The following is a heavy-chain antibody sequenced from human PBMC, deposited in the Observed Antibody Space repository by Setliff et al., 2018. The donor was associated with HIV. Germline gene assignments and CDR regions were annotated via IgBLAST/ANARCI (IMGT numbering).Heavy chain of an antibody. CDR3: ARANSPFDY. CDR2: IHPNTGST. J-gene: IGHJ4*02. D-gene: IGHD2-21*01. Sequence: ASVKVSCKTSGYTFTAYYIYWVRQAPGHGLELMGRIHPNTGSTNYLQKFQGRVTMTRDTSISTAYMELRRLRSDDTAVYYCARANSPFDYWGQGTLVTVSS. CDR1: GYTFTAYY. V-gene: IGHV1-2*06.